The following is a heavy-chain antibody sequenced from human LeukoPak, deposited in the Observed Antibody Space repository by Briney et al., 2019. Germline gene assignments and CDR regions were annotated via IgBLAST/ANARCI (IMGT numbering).Heavy chain of an antibody. CDR3: ARVLGTGATLYAGAFDI. CDR1: GFTFSDYY. Sequence: GGSLRLSCAASGFTFSDYYMSWIRQAPGKGLEWVSYISSSGVTIYYADSVKGRFTISRDNAKNSLYLQMNSLRVEDTALYHCARVLGTGATLYAGAFDIWGQGTMVTVSS. J-gene: IGHJ3*02. CDR2: ISSSGVTI. D-gene: IGHD1-26*01. V-gene: IGHV3-11*01.